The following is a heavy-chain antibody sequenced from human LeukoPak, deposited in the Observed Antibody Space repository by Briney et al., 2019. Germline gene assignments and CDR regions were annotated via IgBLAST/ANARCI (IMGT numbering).Heavy chain of an antibody. CDR2: ISSTSTTK. D-gene: IGHD4-17*01. Sequence: GGSLRLSCTASGFTLSTYTMNWVRQAPGKGLEWVSYISSTSTTKYYADSVKGRFTISRDNSKNSLDLQMNRLTAEDTAVYYCARDRSLVDGDYGVWFDAWGQGSLVTVSS. CDR3: ARDRSLVDGDYGVWFDA. CDR1: GFTLSTYT. V-gene: IGHV3-48*04. J-gene: IGHJ5*02.